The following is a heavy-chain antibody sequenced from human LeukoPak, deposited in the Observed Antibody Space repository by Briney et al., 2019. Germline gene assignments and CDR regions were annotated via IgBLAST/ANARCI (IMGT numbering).Heavy chain of an antibody. V-gene: IGHV1-2*02. CDR3: ARDLAMVRGGYSKRRGFDP. CDR1: GYTFTGYY. Sequence: ASVKVSCKASGYTFTGYYMHWVRQAPGQGLEWMGWINPNSGGTNYAQKFQGRVTMTRDTSISTAYMELSRLRSDDTAVYYCARDLAMVRGGYSKRRGFDPWGQGTLVTVSS. J-gene: IGHJ5*02. D-gene: IGHD3-10*01. CDR2: INPNSGGT.